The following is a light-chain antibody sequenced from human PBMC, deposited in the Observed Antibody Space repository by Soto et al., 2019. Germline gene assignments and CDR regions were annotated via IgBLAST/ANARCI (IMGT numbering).Light chain of an antibody. V-gene: IGLV2-11*01. Sequence: QSVLTQPRSVSGSPGQSVTISCTGTSSDVGGYNYVSWYQQHPGKAPKLMIYDVSKRPSGVPDRFSGSKSGNTASLTISGLQAEDEPDYYCCSYAGSYSYVFGTGTKV. CDR3: CSYAGSYSYV. CDR2: DVS. J-gene: IGLJ1*01. CDR1: SSDVGGYNY.